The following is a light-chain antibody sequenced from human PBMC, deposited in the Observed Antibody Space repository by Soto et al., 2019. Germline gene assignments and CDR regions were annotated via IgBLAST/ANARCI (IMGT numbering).Light chain of an antibody. CDR3: CSYAGSSTYV. CDR2: EVS. V-gene: IGLV2-23*02. CDR1: SSDVGSYSL. Sequence: HSALTQPASVSGSPGQSITISCTGTSSDVGSYSLVSWYQQHPGKAPKLMIYEVSKRPSGVSNRFSGSKSGNTASLTISGLQAEDEADYYCCSYAGSSTYVFGTGNKVTVL. J-gene: IGLJ1*01.